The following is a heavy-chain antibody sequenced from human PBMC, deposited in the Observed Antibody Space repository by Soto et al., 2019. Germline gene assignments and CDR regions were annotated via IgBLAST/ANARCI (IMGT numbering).Heavy chain of an antibody. CDR2: VFYRGGT. D-gene: IGHD3-3*01. V-gene: IGHV4-59*03. CDR1: DDSISSYY. Sequence: SETLSLTCSVSDDSISSYYWSWIRQPPGKGLQWIGYVFYRGGTAYNPSLKSRVTMSVDTSKNQFSLRLSSVTAADTAIYYCATRITVFGLLIPPFDPWGQGTQVTVSS. J-gene: IGHJ5*02. CDR3: ATRITVFGLLIPPFDP.